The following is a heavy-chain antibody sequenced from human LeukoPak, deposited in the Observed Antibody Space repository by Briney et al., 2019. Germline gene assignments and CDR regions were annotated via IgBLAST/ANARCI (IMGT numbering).Heavy chain of an antibody. CDR2: IYYSGST. J-gene: IGHJ6*03. CDR3: AREGVFQLPTYYYYYYMDV. D-gene: IGHD2-2*01. Sequence: SETLSLTCTVSGGSISSSSYYWGWIRQPPGKGLEWIGSIYYSGSTYYNPSLKSRVTISVDTSKNQFSLKLSSVTAADTAVYYCAREGVFQLPTYYYYYYMDVWGKGTTVTVSS. CDR1: GGSISSSSYY. V-gene: IGHV4-39*02.